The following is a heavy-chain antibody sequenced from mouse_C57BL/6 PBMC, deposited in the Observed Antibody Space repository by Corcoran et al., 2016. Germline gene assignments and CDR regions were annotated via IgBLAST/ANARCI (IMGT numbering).Heavy chain of an antibody. CDR3: ARMGDSSGYRGAMDY. V-gene: IGHV1-18*01. Sequence: EVQLQQSGPELVKPGASVKIPCKASGYTFTDYNMDWVKQSHGKSLEWIGDINPNNGGTIYNQKFKGKATLTVDKSSSTAYMELRSLTSEDTAVYYCARMGDSSGYRGAMDYWGQGTSVTVSS. CDR1: GYTFTDYN. CDR2: INPNNGGT. D-gene: IGHD3-2*02. J-gene: IGHJ4*01.